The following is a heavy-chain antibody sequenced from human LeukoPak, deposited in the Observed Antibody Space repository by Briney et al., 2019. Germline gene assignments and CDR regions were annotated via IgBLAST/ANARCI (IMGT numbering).Heavy chain of an antibody. CDR2: ISGSGGST. CDR3: ARDGAGLQYFDAFDI. CDR1: GFTFNSYA. J-gene: IGHJ3*02. D-gene: IGHD4-11*01. Sequence: GGSLRLSCAASGFTFNSYAMSWVRQAPGNGLEWVSAISGSGGSTYYADSVKGRFTISRDNAKNSLYLQMNSLRAEDTAVYYCARDGAGLQYFDAFDIWGQGTMVTVSS. V-gene: IGHV3-23*01.